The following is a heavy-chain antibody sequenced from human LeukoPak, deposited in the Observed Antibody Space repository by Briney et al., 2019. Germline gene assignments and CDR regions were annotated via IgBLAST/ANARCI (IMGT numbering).Heavy chain of an antibody. J-gene: IGHJ6*03. CDR2: ISSSSSTI. CDR1: GFTFSSYS. CDR3: ARMQERYFSLDMDV. D-gene: IGHD3-9*01. V-gene: IGHV3-48*01. Sequence: GGSLRLSCAASGFTFSSYSMNWVRQAPGKGLEWVSYISSSSSTIYYADSVKGRFTISRDNAKNSLYLQMNSLRAEDTAVYYCARMQERYFSLDMDVWGKGTTVTVSS.